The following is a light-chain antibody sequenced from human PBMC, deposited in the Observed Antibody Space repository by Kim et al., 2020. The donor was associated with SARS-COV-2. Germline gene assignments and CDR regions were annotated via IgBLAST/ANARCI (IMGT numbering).Light chain of an antibody. J-gene: IGLJ3*02. CDR1: NIGSKS. V-gene: IGLV3-21*04. Sequence: SGKAARITCGGNNIGSKSVHWYQQKPGQAPVLVIYYDSDRPSGIPERFSGSNSGNTATLTISRVEAGDEADYYCQVWDSSSDHPVFGGGTQLTVL. CDR2: YDS. CDR3: QVWDSSSDHPV.